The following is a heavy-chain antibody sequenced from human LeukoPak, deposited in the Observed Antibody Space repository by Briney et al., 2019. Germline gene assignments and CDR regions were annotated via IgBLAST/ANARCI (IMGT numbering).Heavy chain of an antibody. CDR1: GFTFSSYA. Sequence: GGSLRLSCAASGFTFSSYAMSWVRQAPGKGLEWVSAISGSGGSTYYADSVKGRFTISRDNSKNTLYLQMNSLRAEDTAVYYCAKDHCSGGSCYSMDYYYYGMDVWGQGTTVTVSS. J-gene: IGHJ6*02. D-gene: IGHD2-15*01. CDR3: AKDHCSGGSCYSMDYYYYGMDV. CDR2: ISGSGGST. V-gene: IGHV3-23*01.